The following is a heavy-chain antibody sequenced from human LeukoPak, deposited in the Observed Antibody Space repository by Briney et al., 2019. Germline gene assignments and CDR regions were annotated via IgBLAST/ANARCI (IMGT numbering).Heavy chain of an antibody. V-gene: IGHV4-39*07. CDR2: IYYSGST. J-gene: IGHJ5*02. CDR1: GDSISSSSDY. D-gene: IGHD2-15*01. Sequence: SETLSLTCTVPGDSISSSSDYWGWLRQPPGKGLEWLESIYYSGSTYYNPSLKSRVTISVDTSKSQFSLKLSSVTAADTAVYYCARAPGSGGSCSLDPWGQGTLVTVSS. CDR3: ARAPGSGGSCSLDP.